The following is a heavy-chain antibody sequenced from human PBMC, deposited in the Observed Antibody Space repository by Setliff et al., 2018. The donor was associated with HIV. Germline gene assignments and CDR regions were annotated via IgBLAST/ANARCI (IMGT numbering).Heavy chain of an antibody. J-gene: IGHJ3*01. CDR3: ARPRVFDSFDV. Sequence: ASVKVSCKASGYNFSSNGISWVRQAPGQGLEWIGRISPNNGAAEYAPKFQGRVSMTLDTSISTAYLEIPRLTSDDAAVYFCARPRVFDSFDVWGQGTKVTVS. D-gene: IGHD6-6*01. V-gene: IGHV1-2*06. CDR2: ISPNNGAA. CDR1: GYNFSSNG.